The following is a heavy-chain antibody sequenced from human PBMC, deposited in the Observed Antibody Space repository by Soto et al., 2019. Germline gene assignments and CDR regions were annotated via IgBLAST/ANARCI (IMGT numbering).Heavy chain of an antibody. CDR3: AAYLAARPSTGDPWNYYYYMDV. J-gene: IGHJ6*03. Sequence: SENPVPHLRWLWWVLQWLLLELDPPAPREGAGVDWGINHSGSTNYNPSLKSRVTISVDTSKNQFSLKLSSVTAADTAVYYCAAYLAARPSTGDPWNYYYYMDVWGKGTTVTVSS. D-gene: IGHD6-6*01. CDR1: WVLQWLL. V-gene: IGHV4-34*01. CDR2: NHSGST.